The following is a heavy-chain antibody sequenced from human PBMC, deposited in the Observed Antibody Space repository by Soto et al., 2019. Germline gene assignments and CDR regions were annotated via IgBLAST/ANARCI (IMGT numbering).Heavy chain of an antibody. Sequence: PGVSLRLSCAASGFTFSSYGMHWVRQAPGKGLEWVAVISYDGSNKYYADSVKGRFTISRDNSKNTLYLQMNSLRAEDTAVYYCAKGTTWPVYYYYGMDVWGQGTTVTVSS. D-gene: IGHD4-17*01. CDR1: GFTFSSYG. CDR3: AKGTTWPVYYYYGMDV. CDR2: ISYDGSNK. J-gene: IGHJ6*02. V-gene: IGHV3-30*18.